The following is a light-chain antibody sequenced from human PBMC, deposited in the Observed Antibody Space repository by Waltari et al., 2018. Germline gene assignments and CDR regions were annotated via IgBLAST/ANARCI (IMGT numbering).Light chain of an antibody. J-gene: IGLJ3*02. V-gene: IGLV2-23*02. CDR3: CSYAAGATLV. Sequence: QSALTQPASLSGSPGLSITISCTGLSSDIGSYNLVSWYQHHPGKAPKLMIYEVNQRPSGVSNRFSGSKSGNTASLTISGLQAEDEGDYYCCSYAAGATLVFGGGTKLTVL. CDR1: SSDIGSYNL. CDR2: EVN.